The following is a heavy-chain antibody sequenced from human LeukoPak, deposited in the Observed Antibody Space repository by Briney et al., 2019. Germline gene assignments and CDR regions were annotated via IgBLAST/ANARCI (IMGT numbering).Heavy chain of an antibody. CDR2: IYYSGST. J-gene: IGHJ6*04. Sequence: SETLSLTCTVSGGSVSSGSYYWSWIRQPPGKGLEWIGYIYYSGSTNYNPSLKSRVTISVDTSKNQFSLKLSSVTAADTAVYYCARGPGCSGGSCYPRYYYYGMDVWGKGTTVTVSS. D-gene: IGHD2-15*01. CDR1: GGSVSSGSYY. CDR3: ARGPGCSGGSCYPRYYYYGMDV. V-gene: IGHV4-61*01.